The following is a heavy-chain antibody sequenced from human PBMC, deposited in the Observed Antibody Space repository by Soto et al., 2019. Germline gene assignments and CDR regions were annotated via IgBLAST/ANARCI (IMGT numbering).Heavy chain of an antibody. CDR1: GYTFTRYG. CDR2: SSAYNGNT. Sequence: GPVKGSCKASGYTFTRYGISWVRQAPGQGLEWMGLSSAYNGNTNYAQKLQGRVTMTTDTSTSTAYMELRSLRSDDTAVYYCARDLREYDFWSGSPPTKYGMDVWGQGTTVTVSS. D-gene: IGHD3-3*01. V-gene: IGHV1-18*04. CDR3: ARDLREYDFWSGSPPTKYGMDV. J-gene: IGHJ6*02.